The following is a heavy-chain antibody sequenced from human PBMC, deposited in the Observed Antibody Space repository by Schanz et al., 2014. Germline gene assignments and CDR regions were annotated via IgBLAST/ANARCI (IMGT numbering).Heavy chain of an antibody. CDR1: GITFSSHS. CDR3: AKYRGYYRVSGSYRELEY. CDR2: IGNGGVTI. Sequence: EVQLVESGGGLVQPGGSLRLSCAASGITFSSHSFNWVRQAPGRGLEWVSYIGNGGVTIYYADSVKGRFTISRDNSKNSLYLQMNSLRPEDTAVYYCAKYRGYYRVSGSYRELEYWGQGTLXTVSS. J-gene: IGHJ4*02. V-gene: IGHV3-48*04. D-gene: IGHD3-10*01.